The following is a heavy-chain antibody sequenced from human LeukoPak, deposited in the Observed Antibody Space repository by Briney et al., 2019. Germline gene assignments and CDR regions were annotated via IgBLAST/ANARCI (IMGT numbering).Heavy chain of an antibody. CDR1: GGSFSGYY. CDR2: INHSGST. Sequence: SETLSLTCAVYGGSFSGYYWSWIRQPPGKGLEWIGEINHSGSTNYNPSLKSRVTISVDTSKNQCSLKLSSVTAADTAVYYCAGSGSTYFDYWGQGTLVTVSS. D-gene: IGHD3-10*01. CDR3: AGSGSTYFDY. J-gene: IGHJ4*02. V-gene: IGHV4-34*01.